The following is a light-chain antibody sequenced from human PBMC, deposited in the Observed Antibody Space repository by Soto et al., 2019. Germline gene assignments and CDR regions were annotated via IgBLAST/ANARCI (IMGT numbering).Light chain of an antibody. Sequence: QSVLTQPPSASGTPGQRVTISCSGSSSNIGSNTVNWYQQLPGTSPKLLIYSNNQRPSGVPDRFSGSKSGPSASLAISGLQSEDEADYYGAAWDGSLNGVVFGGGTKVTVL. J-gene: IGLJ2*01. CDR1: SSNIGSNT. CDR3: AAWDGSLNGVV. V-gene: IGLV1-44*01. CDR2: SNN.